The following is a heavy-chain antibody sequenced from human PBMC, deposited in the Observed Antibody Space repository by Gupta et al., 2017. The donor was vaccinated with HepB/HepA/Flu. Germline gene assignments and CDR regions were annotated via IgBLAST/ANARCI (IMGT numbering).Heavy chain of an antibody. J-gene: IGHJ4*02. D-gene: IGHD3-10*01. Sequence: IGSIYYSGSTYYNPSLKSRVTISVDTSKNQFSLKLSSVTAADTAVYYCAGGRVLWFGGDRFDYWGQGTLVTVSS. CDR3: AGGRVLWFGGDRFDY. CDR2: IYYSGST. V-gene: IGHV4-39*01.